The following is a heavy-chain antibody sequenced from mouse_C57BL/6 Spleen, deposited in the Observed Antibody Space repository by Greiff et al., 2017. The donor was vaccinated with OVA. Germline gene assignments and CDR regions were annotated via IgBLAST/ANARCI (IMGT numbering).Heavy chain of an antibody. Sequence: QVQLQQPGAELVMPGASVKLSCKASGYTFTSYWMHWVKQRPGQGLEWIGEIDPSDSYTKYNQKFKGKSTLTVDTSSSKAYMQLSSVKSEECAVYYCARGGSGYFDYWGKGTTLTVSS. CDR3: ARGGSGYFDY. CDR2: IDPSDSYT. CDR1: GYTFTSYW. J-gene: IGHJ2*01. D-gene: IGHD3-2*02. V-gene: IGHV1-69*01.